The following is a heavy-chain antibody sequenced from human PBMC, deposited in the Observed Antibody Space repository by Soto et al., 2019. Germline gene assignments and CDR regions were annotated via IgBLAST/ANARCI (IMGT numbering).Heavy chain of an antibody. V-gene: IGHV4-59*08. J-gene: IGHJ4*02. CDR3: ARHEIYMTTFY. CDR2: IFYTGST. CDR1: DGSISTYY. D-gene: IGHD3-16*01. Sequence: TLSLTCTVSDGSISTYYWGWIRQPPGKGLEWIGYIFYTGSTNYNPSLKSRVTISVDTSKNQFSLKLSSVTAADTAVYYCARHEIYMTTFYWGQGTLVTVSS.